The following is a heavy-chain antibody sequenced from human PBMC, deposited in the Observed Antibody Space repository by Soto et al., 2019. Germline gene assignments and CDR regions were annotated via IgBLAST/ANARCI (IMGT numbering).Heavy chain of an antibody. CDR3: AGRNGYYSGIDY. CDR1: GGSFSGYY. CDR2: VNHSGGI. J-gene: IGHJ4*02. V-gene: IGHV4-34*02. D-gene: IGHD3-22*01. Sequence: QVQLQQWGAGLLKPSETLSLTCVVYGGSFSGYYWSWIRQPPGKGLEWFGEVNHSGGIDYNPSLKSRVTISVDTSKNQFSLKLSSVTAADTAVYYCAGRNGYYSGIDYWCQGTLVTVSS.